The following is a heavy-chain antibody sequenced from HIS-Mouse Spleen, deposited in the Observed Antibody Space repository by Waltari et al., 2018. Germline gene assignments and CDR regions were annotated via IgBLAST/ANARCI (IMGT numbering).Heavy chain of an antibody. CDR3: ARDTVPHTLYFDL. D-gene: IGHD2-21*01. CDR2: ISYDGSNK. Sequence: QVQLVESGGGVVQPGRSLRRSCAASGFTFSSYALHRVRQAPGKGLEWVAVISYDGSNKYYADSVKGRFTISRDNSKNTLYLQMNSLRAEDTAVYYCARDTVPHTLYFDLWGRGTLVTVSS. V-gene: IGHV3-30*04. J-gene: IGHJ2*01. CDR1: GFTFSSYA.